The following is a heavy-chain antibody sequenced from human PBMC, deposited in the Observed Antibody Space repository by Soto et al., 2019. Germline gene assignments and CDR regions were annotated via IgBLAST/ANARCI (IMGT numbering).Heavy chain of an antibody. V-gene: IGHV3-23*01. J-gene: IGHJ3*02. CDR1: GFTFSSYA. CDR2: ISGSGGST. Sequence: GGSLRLSCAASGFTFSSYAMSWVRQAPGKGLEWVSAISGSGGSTYYADSVKGRFTISRGNSKNTLYLQMNSLRAEDTAVDYCAKVRIATGDAFDIWGQGTMVTVS. D-gene: IGHD3-3*01. CDR3: AKVRIATGDAFDI.